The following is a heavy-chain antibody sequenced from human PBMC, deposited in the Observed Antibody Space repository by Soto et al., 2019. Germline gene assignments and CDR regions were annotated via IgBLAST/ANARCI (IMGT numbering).Heavy chain of an antibody. Sequence: EVHLLESGGGVVQPGGSLRLSCAASGFSFNSYAMLWVRQAPGKGLEWVSVISARGGSTYYADSVKGRFTISRDNSKKVLSLEMNGLRAEDTVIYYCATGSIEYSATVDNWGQGTLVLVSS. CDR3: ATGSIEYSATVDN. V-gene: IGHV3-23*01. CDR1: GFSFNSYA. J-gene: IGHJ4*02. D-gene: IGHD5-12*01. CDR2: ISARGGST.